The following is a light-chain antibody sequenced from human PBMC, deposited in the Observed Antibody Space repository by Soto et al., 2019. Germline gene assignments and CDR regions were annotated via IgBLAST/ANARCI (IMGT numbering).Light chain of an antibody. CDR1: QYVISSY. CDR2: GAS. J-gene: IGKJ1*01. Sequence: EIVLTQFPVTLSLSPGERATLSCRASQYVISSYLAWYQQRPGQAPRLLMNGASSRATGIPDRFSGSGSGTDFTLTISRLEPEDFAVYYCQQHGSSLPRTFGPGTKVDI. CDR3: QQHGSSLPRT. V-gene: IGKV3-20*01.